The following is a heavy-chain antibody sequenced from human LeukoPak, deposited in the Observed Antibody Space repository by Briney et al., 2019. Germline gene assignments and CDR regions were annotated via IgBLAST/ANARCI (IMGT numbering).Heavy chain of an antibody. Sequence: GGSLRLSCAASGFTVSSNYISWVRQAPGKGLEWVSVIYSGGSTYYADSVKGRFTISRDNSKNTLYLQMNSLRAEDTAVYYCARVVPSTAYCGGDCYAPGAFDIWGQGTMVTVSS. CDR3: ARVVPSTAYCGGDCYAPGAFDI. CDR2: IYSGGST. CDR1: GFTVSSNY. J-gene: IGHJ3*02. D-gene: IGHD2-21*02. V-gene: IGHV3-53*01.